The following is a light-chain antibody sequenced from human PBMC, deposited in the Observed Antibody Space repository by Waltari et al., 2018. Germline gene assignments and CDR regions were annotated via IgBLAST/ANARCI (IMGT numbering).Light chain of an antibody. V-gene: IGKV4-1*01. CDR3: QQYYSTPLT. Sequence: DIVMTQSPDSLTVSLGARATVNCKSSQTILYSSNNKNYLAWYQQSPGQPPKLLIYWGSTRESGVPDRFSGSGSGTDFTLTISSLQAEDVAVYYCQQYYSTPLTFGGGTRVEIK. J-gene: IGKJ4*01. CDR1: QTILYSSNNKNY. CDR2: WGS.